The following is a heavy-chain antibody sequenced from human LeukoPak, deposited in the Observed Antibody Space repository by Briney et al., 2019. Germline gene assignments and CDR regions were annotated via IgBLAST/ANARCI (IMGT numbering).Heavy chain of an antibody. V-gene: IGHV3-9*01. J-gene: IGHJ6*02. D-gene: IGHD6-13*01. CDR1: GFTIYDHA. CDR2: IDWNSGRI. Sequence: GGSLRLSCVGSGFTIYDHAMHWVRQAPGKGLEWVSGIDWNSGRIGYADSVKGRFTISRDNAKNSLYLQMNSLRAEDTAVYYCARDQKEGSSWYLSWEGHGMDVWGQGTTVTVSS. CDR3: ARDQKEGSSWYLSWEGHGMDV.